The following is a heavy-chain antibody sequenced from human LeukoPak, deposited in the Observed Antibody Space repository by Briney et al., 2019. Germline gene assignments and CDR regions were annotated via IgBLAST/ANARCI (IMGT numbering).Heavy chain of an antibody. J-gene: IGHJ4*01. Sequence: GGSLRLSCGASGFTFSYHWMHWVRQVPGKGLVWVSRIDGGGSSTSYADSVKGRFSISRDNAKSTLCLQMSSLRAEDTAVYYCARGPGSSGGAYVGDYWGPGTLVTVSS. D-gene: IGHD3-22*01. CDR2: IDGGGSST. CDR3: ARGPGSSGGAYVGDY. CDR1: GFTFSYHW. V-gene: IGHV3-74*01.